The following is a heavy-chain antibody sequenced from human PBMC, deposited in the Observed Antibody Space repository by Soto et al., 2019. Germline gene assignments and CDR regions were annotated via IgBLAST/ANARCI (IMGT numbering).Heavy chain of an antibody. CDR3: ARTYGGSYPPFDY. CDR1: GGTFSSYA. D-gene: IGHD1-26*01. J-gene: IGHJ4*02. Sequence: SVKVSCKASGGTFSSYAISWVRQAPGQGLEWMGGIIPIFGTANHAQKFQGRVTITADESTSTAYMELSSLRSEDTAVYYCARTYGGSYPPFDYWGQGTLVTVAS. CDR2: IIPIFGTA. V-gene: IGHV1-69*13.